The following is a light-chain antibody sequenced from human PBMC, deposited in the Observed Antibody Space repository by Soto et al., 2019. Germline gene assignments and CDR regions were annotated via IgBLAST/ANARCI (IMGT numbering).Light chain of an antibody. CDR1: QDISSS. CDR3: QQSYVTPWT. V-gene: IGKV1-39*01. J-gene: IGKJ1*01. CDR2: AAS. Sequence: DIQVTQSPSSLSSSILDRFTISRRASQDISSSLNWYQHKSGKAPKLLIYAASGLHSGVPSRFSGSGSVTDFTLTISSLQPEDFATYYCQQSYVTPWTFGQGTKVDI.